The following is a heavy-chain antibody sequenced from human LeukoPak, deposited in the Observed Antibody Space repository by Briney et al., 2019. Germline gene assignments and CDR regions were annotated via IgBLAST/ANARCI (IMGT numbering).Heavy chain of an antibody. CDR2: ISSSGSTI. V-gene: IGHV3-11*04. D-gene: IGHD2-2*01. CDR1: GFTFSDYY. J-gene: IGHJ4*02. CDR3: ARDGPRSSSTIRSIGY. Sequence: GGSLRLSCAASGFTFSDYYMSWIRQAPGKGLEGVSYISSSGSTIYYADSVKGRFTISRDNAKNSLYLQMNSLRAEDTAVYYCARDGPRSSSTIRSIGYWGQGTLVTVSS.